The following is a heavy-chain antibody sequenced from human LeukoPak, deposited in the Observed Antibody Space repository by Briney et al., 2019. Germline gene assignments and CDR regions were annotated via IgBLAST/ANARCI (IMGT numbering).Heavy chain of an antibody. CDR1: GYTFTSYY. CDR3: ASLRIAVAANPTLEADDAFDI. D-gene: IGHD6-19*01. Sequence: GASVKVSCKASGYTFTSYYMHWVRQAPGQGLEWMGIINPSGGSTSYAQKFQGRVTMTRDTSTSTVYMELSSLGSEDTAVYYCASLRIAVAANPTLEADDAFDIWGQGTMVTVSS. V-gene: IGHV1-46*01. CDR2: INPSGGST. J-gene: IGHJ3*02.